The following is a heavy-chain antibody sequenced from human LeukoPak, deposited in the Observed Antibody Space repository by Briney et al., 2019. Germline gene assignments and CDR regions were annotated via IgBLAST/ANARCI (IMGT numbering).Heavy chain of an antibody. J-gene: IGHJ5*02. Sequence: GGSLRLSCAASGFTLSSYGMLEVRQAPDKGLEWLAVISYDESNKYYADSVKGRFTISRVNSKNKLYLQMHSLGAEDTAVYYCAKDPHIAMPVVVPNCFHPWGQGTLVTVSS. CDR3: AKDPHIAMPVVVPNCFHP. V-gene: IGHV3-30*18. D-gene: IGHD3-22*01. CDR1: GFTLSSYG. CDR2: ISYDESNK.